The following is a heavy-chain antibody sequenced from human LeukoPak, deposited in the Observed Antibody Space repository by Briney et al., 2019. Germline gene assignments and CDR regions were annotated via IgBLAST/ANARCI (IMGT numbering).Heavy chain of an antibody. CDR2: INLSAGTT. Sequence: GASVKVSCKASGYTFTGYYMHWVRQAPGQGLEWMGVINLSAGTTNYAQKFQGRVTTTRDMSTSTVYMELSSLTSEDTAVYYCAREMGVGSTMGYFYYWGQGTLVTVSS. D-gene: IGHD1-26*01. CDR1: GYTFTGYY. V-gene: IGHV1-46*01. J-gene: IGHJ4*02. CDR3: AREMGVGSTMGYFYY.